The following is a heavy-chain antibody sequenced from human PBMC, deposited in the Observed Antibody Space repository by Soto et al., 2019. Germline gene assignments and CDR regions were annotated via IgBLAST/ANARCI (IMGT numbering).Heavy chain of an antibody. CDR3: ARERAPIVVVTATPNWFDP. V-gene: IGHV3-30*03. D-gene: IGHD2-21*02. Sequence: GGSLRLSCAASAFTFNNFAMHWVRQGPGKGLEWVSVISSHGNDKYYADSVKGRFTISRDNSKNTLYLQMNSLRGEDTAVYYCARERAPIVVVTATPNWFDPWGQGTLVTVSS. CDR2: ISSHGNDK. J-gene: IGHJ5*02. CDR1: AFTFNNFA.